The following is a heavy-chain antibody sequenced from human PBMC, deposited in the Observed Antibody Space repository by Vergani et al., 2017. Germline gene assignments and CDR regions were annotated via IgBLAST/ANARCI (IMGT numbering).Heavy chain of an antibody. CDR2: ISGSGGST. Sequence: EVQLLESGGGLVQPGGSLRLSCAASGFTFSSYAMSWVRQAPGKGLEWVSAISGSGGSTYYADSVKGRFTISRDNAKNSLYLQMNSLRAEDTALYYCAKDIYYYDSSGYVDYWGQGTLVTVSS. CDR1: GFTFSSYA. D-gene: IGHD3-22*01. J-gene: IGHJ4*02. V-gene: IGHV3-23*01. CDR3: AKDIYYYDSSGYVDY.